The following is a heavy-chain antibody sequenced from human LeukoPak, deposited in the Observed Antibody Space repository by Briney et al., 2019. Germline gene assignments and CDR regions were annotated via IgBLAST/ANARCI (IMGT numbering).Heavy chain of an antibody. CDR3: ARSVRRISSSPDGGWFDP. J-gene: IGHJ5*02. CDR1: GYTFTSYD. CDR2: MNPNSGNT. D-gene: IGHD2-2*01. V-gene: IGHV1-8*03. Sequence: VASVKVSCKASGYTFTSYDINWVRHATGQGLEWMGWMNPNSGNTGYAQKFQGRVTINRNTSISTAYMELSSLRSEDTAVYYCARSVRRISSSPDGGWFDPWGEGTLVTVSS.